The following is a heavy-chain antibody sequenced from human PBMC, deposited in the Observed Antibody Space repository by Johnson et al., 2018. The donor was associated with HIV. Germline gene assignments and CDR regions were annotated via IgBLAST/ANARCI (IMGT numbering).Heavy chain of an antibody. V-gene: IGHV3-30*19. Sequence: QVQLVESGGGVVQPGRSLRLSCAASGFTFSSFAMHWVRQAPGKGLEWVAVIWYDGSNKYYADYVKGRFTSSRDNSKNTLYLQMNSLRAEDTAVYYCAREGLFSDAFDIWGQGTMVTVSS. CDR3: AREGLFSDAFDI. CDR2: IWYDGSNK. D-gene: IGHD3-3*01. J-gene: IGHJ3*02. CDR1: GFTFSSFA.